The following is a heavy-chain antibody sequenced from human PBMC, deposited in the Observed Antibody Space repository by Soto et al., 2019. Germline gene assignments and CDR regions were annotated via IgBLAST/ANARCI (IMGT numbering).Heavy chain of an antibody. Sequence: SETLSLTCTVSAASFSKYYWSWIRQPPGKGLEWIGYIYFNGNTNYNPSLKRRVTISIDTSKKQISLNLTSVTDADTAVYYCASDSTRWFPYYGIDVWGQGTKVTVSS. D-gene: IGHD6-13*01. V-gene: IGHV4-59*01. CDR2: IYFNGNT. J-gene: IGHJ6*02. CDR1: AASFSKYY. CDR3: ASDSTRWFPYYGIDV.